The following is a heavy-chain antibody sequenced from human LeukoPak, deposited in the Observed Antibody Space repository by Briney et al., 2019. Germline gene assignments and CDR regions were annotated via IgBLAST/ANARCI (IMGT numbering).Heavy chain of an antibody. Sequence: PSETLSLTCTVSGGSISSGGYYWRWIRQHPGKGLEWIGYIYYSGSTYYNPSLKSRVTISVDTSKNQFSLKLSSVTAADTAVYYCAREGLYCSGGSCYWKDYWGQGTLVTVSS. CDR3: AREGLYCSGGSCYWKDY. D-gene: IGHD2-15*01. CDR1: GGSISSGGYY. J-gene: IGHJ4*02. CDR2: IYYSGST. V-gene: IGHV4-31*03.